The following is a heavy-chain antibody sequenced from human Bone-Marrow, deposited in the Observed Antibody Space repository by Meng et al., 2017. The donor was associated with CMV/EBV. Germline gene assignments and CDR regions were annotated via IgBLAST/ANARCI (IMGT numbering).Heavy chain of an antibody. J-gene: IGHJ5*02. V-gene: IGHV3-33*06. Sequence: GESLKISCAASGFTFSSYGMHWVRQAPGKGLEWVAVIWYDGSNKYYADSVKGRFTISRDNSKNTLYLQMNSLRAEDTAVYYCAKDTGAGPAAMNFDPWGQGTLVTVSS. D-gene: IGHD2-2*01. CDR3: AKDTGAGPAAMNFDP. CDR2: IWYDGSNK. CDR1: GFTFSSYG.